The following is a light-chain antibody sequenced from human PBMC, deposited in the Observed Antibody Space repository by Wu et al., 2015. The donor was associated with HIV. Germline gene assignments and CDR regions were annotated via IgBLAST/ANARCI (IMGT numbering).Light chain of an antibody. CDR2: AAS. CDR3: QQYYGSPQT. V-gene: IGKV1-NL1*01. CDR1: QGIRNA. J-gene: IGKJ4*01. Sequence: DIQMTQSPSSLSASVGDRVTITCRASQGIRNALAWYQQKPGEAPKLLVSAASRLESGVPSRFSGSGSGTGHTLTISSLQPEDFATYYCQQYYGSPQTFGGRDQGGD.